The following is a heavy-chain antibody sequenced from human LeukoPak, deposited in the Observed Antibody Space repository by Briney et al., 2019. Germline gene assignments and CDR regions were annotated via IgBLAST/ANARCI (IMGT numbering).Heavy chain of an antibody. CDR1: GFTFSSYW. Sequence: PGGSLRLSCAASGFTFSSYWMSWVRQAPGKGLEWVANIKQDGSEKYYVDSVKGRFTISRDNAKNSLYLQMNSLRAEDTAVYYCARGHIVVGYYYYMDVWGKGTTVTVSS. V-gene: IGHV3-7*01. D-gene: IGHD2-15*01. J-gene: IGHJ6*03. CDR3: ARGHIVVGYYYYMDV. CDR2: IKQDGSEK.